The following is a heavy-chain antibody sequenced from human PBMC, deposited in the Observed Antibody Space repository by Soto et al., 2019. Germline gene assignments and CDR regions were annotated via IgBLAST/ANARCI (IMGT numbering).Heavy chain of an antibody. CDR3: AKFLSLKAGTFDY. J-gene: IGHJ4*02. CDR1: GFTFSSYA. Sequence: GGSLRFSCAAAGFTFSSYAMSWVRQAPGKGLEWVSAISGSGASTYYADSVKGRFTISRDNSKDTLYLQMNSLRAEDTAVYYCAKFLSLKAGTFDYWGQGTQVTVSS. D-gene: IGHD6-19*01. CDR2: ISGSGAST. V-gene: IGHV3-23*01.